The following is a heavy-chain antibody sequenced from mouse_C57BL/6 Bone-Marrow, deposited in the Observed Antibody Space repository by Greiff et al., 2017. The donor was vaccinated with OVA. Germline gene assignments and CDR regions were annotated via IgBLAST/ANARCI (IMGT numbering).Heavy chain of an antibody. D-gene: IGHD1-1*01. V-gene: IGHV1-15*01. CDR1: GYTFTDHE. CDR3: TRGDYGSAMDY. J-gene: IGHJ4*01. CDR2: IDPETGGT. Sequence: QVQLQQSGAELVRPGASVTLSCKASGYTFTDHEMHWVKQTPVHGLEWIGAIDPETGGTAYNQKFKGKAILTADKSSSTAYMELRSLTSEDSAVYYCTRGDYGSAMDYWGQGTSVTVSS.